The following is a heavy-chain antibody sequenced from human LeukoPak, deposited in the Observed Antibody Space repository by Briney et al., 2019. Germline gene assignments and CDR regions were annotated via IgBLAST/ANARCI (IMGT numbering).Heavy chain of an antibody. J-gene: IGHJ4*02. D-gene: IGHD6-13*01. CDR1: GYTFTSYA. CDR2: INAGNGNT. V-gene: IGHV1-3*01. Sequence: ASVTVSCKASGYTFTSYAMHWVRQAPGQRLEGMGWINAGNGNTKYSQKFQGRVTITRDTSASTAYMELSSLRSEDTAAYYCARERAAGFDYWGQGTLVTVSS. CDR3: ARERAAGFDY.